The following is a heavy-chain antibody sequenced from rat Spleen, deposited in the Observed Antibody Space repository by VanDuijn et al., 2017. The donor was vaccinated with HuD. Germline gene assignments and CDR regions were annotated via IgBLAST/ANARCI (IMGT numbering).Heavy chain of an antibody. V-gene: IGHV5-25*01. CDR1: GLSFSNYD. J-gene: IGHJ2*01. CDR3: ARNGLQWSDFFDY. Sequence: EVQLVEYGGGLVQPGRSMKLSCAASGLSFSNYDMAWVRQAPGKGLEWVASITNAAGKVYYPDSVKGRFTISRDIAKSTLYLQMNNLRSEDTATYYCARNGLQWSDFFDYWGQGVMVTVSS. D-gene: IGHD4-6*01. CDR2: ITNAAGKV.